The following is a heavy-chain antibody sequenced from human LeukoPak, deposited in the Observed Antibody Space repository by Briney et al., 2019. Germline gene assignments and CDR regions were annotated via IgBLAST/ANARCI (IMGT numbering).Heavy chain of an antibody. D-gene: IGHD6-19*01. CDR2: ISSSGSDT. CDR3: AKTTVSNGWYYFDY. CDR1: GFIFTTYA. J-gene: IGHJ4*02. Sequence: GGSLILSCAASGFIFTTYALSWVRQAPGGGLQWVSAISSSGSDTYYADSVKGRFTISRDNSKKTLYLQMNSLRAEDTAVYYCAKTTVSNGWYYFDYWGQGTLVTVSS. V-gene: IGHV3-23*01.